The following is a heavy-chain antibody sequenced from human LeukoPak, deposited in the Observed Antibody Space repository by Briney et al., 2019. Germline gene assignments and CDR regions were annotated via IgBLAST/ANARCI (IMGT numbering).Heavy chain of an antibody. CDR3: TRSNGDAFYFDF. D-gene: IGHD2-8*01. J-gene: IGHJ4*02. V-gene: IGHV3-74*01. CDR1: GFIFSSKW. Sequence: GGFLRLSCAASGFIFSSKWMHWVRQAPGEGLMWVSRINTDGRATSYADSVKGRFTISRDNAENTLYLQMNSLRAEDTAVYFCTRSNGDAFYFDFWGQETLVTVSS. CDR2: INTDGRAT.